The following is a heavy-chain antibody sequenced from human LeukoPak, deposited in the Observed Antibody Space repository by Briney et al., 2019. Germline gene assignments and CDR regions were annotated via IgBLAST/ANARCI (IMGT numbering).Heavy chain of an antibody. J-gene: IGHJ4*02. V-gene: IGHV4-59*01. Sequence: SETLSLTCTVSGGSISSYYWSGIRQPPGKGLEWLGYIYYSGSTNYNPSLKSRITISVDTSRYQFSLKLSSVSAADTAVYYCARVPGSSWPYWGQGTLVTVSS. CDR3: ARVPGSSWPY. D-gene: IGHD6-13*01. CDR2: IYYSGST. CDR1: GGSISSYY.